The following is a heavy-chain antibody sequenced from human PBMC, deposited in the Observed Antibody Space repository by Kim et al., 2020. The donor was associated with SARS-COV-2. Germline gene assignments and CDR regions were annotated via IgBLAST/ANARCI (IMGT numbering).Heavy chain of an antibody. D-gene: IGHD3-3*01. J-gene: IGHJ3*02. CDR1: GGSISSYY. CDR2: IYYSGST. V-gene: IGHV4-59*01. CDR3: ARPAKDFWSGYYAFDI. Sequence: SETLSLTCTVSGGSISSYYWSWIRQPPGKGLEWIGYIYYSGSTNYNPSLKSRVTISVDTSKNQFSLKLISVTAADTAVYYCARPAKDFWSGYYAFDIWGQGTMVTVSS.